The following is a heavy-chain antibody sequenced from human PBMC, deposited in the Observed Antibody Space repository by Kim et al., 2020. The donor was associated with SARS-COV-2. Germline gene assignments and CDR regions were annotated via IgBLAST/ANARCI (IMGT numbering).Heavy chain of an antibody. Sequence: RGRFTMARDNSKNTLYLTMNSLRAEDTAVYYCATKGRMGGSGSYSNVDYWGQGTLVTVSS. J-gene: IGHJ4*02. D-gene: IGHD3-10*01. CDR3: ATKGRMGGSGSYSNVDY. V-gene: IGHV3-30*03.